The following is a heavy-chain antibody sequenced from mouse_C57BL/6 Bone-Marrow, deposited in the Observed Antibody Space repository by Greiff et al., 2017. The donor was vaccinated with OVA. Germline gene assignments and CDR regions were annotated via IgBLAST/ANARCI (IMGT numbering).Heavy chain of an antibody. Sequence: EVQLVESGGDLVKPGGSLKLSCAASGFTFSSYGMSWVRQTPDKRLEWVATISSGGSYTYSPDSVKGRFTISRDNAKNTLYLQMSSLKSEDTAMYYCASHRQLRLRSFAYWGQGTLVTVSA. V-gene: IGHV5-6*01. J-gene: IGHJ3*01. CDR3: ASHRQLRLRSFAY. D-gene: IGHD3-2*02. CDR1: GFTFSSYG. CDR2: ISSGGSYT.